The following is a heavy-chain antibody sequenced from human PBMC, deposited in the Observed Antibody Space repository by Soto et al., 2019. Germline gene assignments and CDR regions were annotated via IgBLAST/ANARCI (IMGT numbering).Heavy chain of an antibody. Sequence: PPETLFLTCTVSGGSISSGTYYLGWIRQPPGKGLEWIGSIYYSGSTYYNPSLKSRVTISVDTSKNQFSLKLSSVTATDTAVYYCARPLNYYYYMDVWGKGTTVTVS. V-gene: IGHV4-39*01. CDR3: ARPLNYYYYMDV. J-gene: IGHJ6*03. CDR2: IYYSGST. CDR1: GGSISSGTYY.